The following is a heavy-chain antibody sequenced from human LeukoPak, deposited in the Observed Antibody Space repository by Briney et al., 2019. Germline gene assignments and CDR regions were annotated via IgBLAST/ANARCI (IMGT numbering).Heavy chain of an antibody. CDR2: ISAYNGNT. D-gene: IGHD5-12*01. Sequence: ASVKVSCKASGYTFTSYGISWVRQAPGQGLEWMGWISAYNGNTNYAQKLQGRVTMTTDTSTSTAYMELRSLRSDDTAVYYCAREGGGGYDYVLAVAGSDYWGQGTLVTVSS. V-gene: IGHV1-18*01. CDR3: AREGGGGYDYVLAVAGSDY. CDR1: GYTFTSYG. J-gene: IGHJ4*02.